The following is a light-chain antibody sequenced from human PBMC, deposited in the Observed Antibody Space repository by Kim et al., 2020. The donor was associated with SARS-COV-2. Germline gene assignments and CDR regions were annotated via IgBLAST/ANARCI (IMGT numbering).Light chain of an antibody. J-gene: IGKJ3*01. CDR3: QQRGNWQFT. Sequence: EIVFTQSPATLSLSPGERATLSCRASQSVRSQLAWYQQKPGQAPRLLIFDASNRATGVPARFSGSGSGTDFTLTISSLEPEDFAVYYCQQRGNWQFTFGPGTKVDIK. V-gene: IGKV3-11*01. CDR2: DAS. CDR1: QSVRSQ.